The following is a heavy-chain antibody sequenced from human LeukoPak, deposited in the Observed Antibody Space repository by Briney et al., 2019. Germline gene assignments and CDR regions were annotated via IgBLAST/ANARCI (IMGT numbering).Heavy chain of an antibody. Sequence: GSLRLSCAASGFTFSSYWMHWVRQAPGKGLVWVSRINSDGSSTSYADSVKGRFTISRDNAKNTLYLQMNSLRAEDTAVYYCARDPDFSYYFDYWGQGTLVTVSS. D-gene: IGHD3-3*01. CDR1: GFTFSSYW. CDR3: ARDPDFSYYFDY. V-gene: IGHV3-74*01. J-gene: IGHJ4*02. CDR2: INSDGSST.